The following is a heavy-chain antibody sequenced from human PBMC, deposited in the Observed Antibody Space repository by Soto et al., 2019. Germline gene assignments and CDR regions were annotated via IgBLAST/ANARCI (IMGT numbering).Heavy chain of an antibody. CDR3: ATQLRGSCWYPLDS. J-gene: IGHJ4*02. CDR1: GRSLSSYD. V-gene: IGHV3-30*03. D-gene: IGHD6-19*01. Sequence: GGSRRRSWTAGGRSLSSYDVQWVRQARGKGLEWLGVSSFDGAQKIYGECVKGRCTVSRESSNNTLYLEMNSLRTEDTAVYSFATQLRGSCWYPLDSWGQGTPVTFSS. CDR2: SSFDGAQK.